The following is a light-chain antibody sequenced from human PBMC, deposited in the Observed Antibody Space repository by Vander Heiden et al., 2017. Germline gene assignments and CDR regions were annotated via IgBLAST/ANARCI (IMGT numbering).Light chain of an antibody. CDR3: SSYTSSSTLYV. Sequence: QSALTQPASVSGSPGQSITISCTGTSSDVGGYNYVSWYQQHPGKAPKLMIYDVSNRPSGVSNRFSGSKSGNTASLTISGLQAEDEADYYCSSYTSSSTLYVFGTGTKVKVL. CDR1: SSDVGGYNY. J-gene: IGLJ1*01. V-gene: IGLV2-14*01. CDR2: DVS.